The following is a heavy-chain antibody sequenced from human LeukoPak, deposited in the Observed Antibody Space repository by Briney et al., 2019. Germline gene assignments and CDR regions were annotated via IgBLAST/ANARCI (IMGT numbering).Heavy chain of an antibody. J-gene: IGHJ3*01. CDR3: ASLSSGAAFDV. D-gene: IGHD3-22*01. CDR2: LHASEST. V-gene: IGHV4-4*07. CDR1: GAHISNYY. Sequence: SETLSLTCTVSGAHISNYYWTWVRQSAAQGLEWIGRLHASESTIYNPSLKSRLTMSKDTSKDQLSLTLTSVTAADSAVYYCASLSSGAAFDVWGQGTVVTVSS.